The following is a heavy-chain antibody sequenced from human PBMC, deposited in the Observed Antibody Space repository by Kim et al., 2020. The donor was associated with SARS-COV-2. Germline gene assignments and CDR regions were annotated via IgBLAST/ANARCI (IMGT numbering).Heavy chain of an antibody. CDR2: ISDADSDI. CDR3: TRDQYYYDSRGRSAYYFDQ. CDR1: GFTFSNYY. J-gene: IGHJ4*02. V-gene: IGHV3-21*01. D-gene: IGHD3-22*01. Sequence: GGSLRLSCTASGFTFSNYYMNWVRQAPGKGLEWVSSISDADSDIYYADSVKGRFTISRDNSKNSVYLHMNSLRAEDTAVYYCTRDQYYYDSRGRSAYYFDQWGQGTLVTVSS.